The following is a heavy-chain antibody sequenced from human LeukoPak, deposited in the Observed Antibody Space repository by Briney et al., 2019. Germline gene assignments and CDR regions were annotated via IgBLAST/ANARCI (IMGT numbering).Heavy chain of an antibody. D-gene: IGHD3-3*01. CDR2: IKQDGSEK. J-gene: IGHJ6*03. CDR3: ASLTYYDFWSGWTYYYYYMDV. CDR1: GFTFSGYW. Sequence: GGSLRLSCAASGFTFSGYWMSWVRQAPGKGLEWVANIKQDGSEKYYVDSVKGRFTISRDNAKNSLYLQMNSLRAEDTAVYYCASLTYYDFWSGWTYYYYYMDVWGKGTTVTVSS. V-gene: IGHV3-7*01.